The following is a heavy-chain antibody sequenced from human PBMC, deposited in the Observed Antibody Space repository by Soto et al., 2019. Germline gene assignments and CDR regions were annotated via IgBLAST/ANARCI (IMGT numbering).Heavy chain of an antibody. CDR3: ASFPVWGPRDSSGYRGYYGMDV. J-gene: IGHJ6*02. D-gene: IGHD3-22*01. Sequence: GGSLRLSCAASGFTFSSYSMNWVRQAPGKGLEWVSYIGSSSSTIYYADSVKGRFTISRDNAKNSLYLQMNSLRAEDTAVYYCASFPVWGPRDSSGYRGYYGMDVWGQGTTVTVSS. V-gene: IGHV3-48*01. CDR2: IGSSSSTI. CDR1: GFTFSSYS.